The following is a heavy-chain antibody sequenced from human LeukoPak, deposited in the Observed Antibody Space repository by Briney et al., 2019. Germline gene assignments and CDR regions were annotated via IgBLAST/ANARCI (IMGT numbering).Heavy chain of an antibody. CDR1: GYTFIGYY. CDR2: INPNSGGT. D-gene: IGHD1-26*01. V-gene: IGHV1-2*02. CDR3: ARDPLLTSTAFDI. J-gene: IGHJ3*02. Sequence: GSVKVSCKASGYTFIGYYMHWVRQAPGKGLEWMGLINPNSGGTHYAQKFQGRVTMTRDTSISTAYMELSRLRSDDTALYYCARDPLLTSTAFDIWGQGTMVTVSS.